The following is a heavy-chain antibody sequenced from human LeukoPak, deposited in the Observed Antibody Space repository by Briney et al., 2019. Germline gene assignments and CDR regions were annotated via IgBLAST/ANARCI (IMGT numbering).Heavy chain of an antibody. D-gene: IGHD3-16*01. V-gene: IGHV3-23*01. J-gene: IGHJ1*01. CDR3: AKDDDWGRYKH. CDR2: ISPSGDIT. Sequence: GGSLRLSCAGSGFSFSSHGMNWVRQAPGKGLEWVSGISPSGDITYYTDSVRGRFTISRDNFKNTLSLQVNSLRAEDTAMYYCAKDDDWGRYKHWGQGTLVTVSS. CDR1: GFSFSSHG.